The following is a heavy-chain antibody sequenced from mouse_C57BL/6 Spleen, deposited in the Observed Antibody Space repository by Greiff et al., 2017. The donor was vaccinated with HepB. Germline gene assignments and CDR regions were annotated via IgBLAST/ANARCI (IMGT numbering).Heavy chain of an antibody. D-gene: IGHD2-14*01. CDR1: GFTFSDYG. Sequence: EVKLVESGGGLVKPGGSLKLSCAASGFTFSDYGMHWVRQAPEKGLEWGAYISSGSSTIYYADTVKGRFTISRDNAKNTLFLQMTSLRSEDTAMYYCARGSLWDYRGFDYWGQGTTLTVSS. J-gene: IGHJ2*01. V-gene: IGHV5-17*01. CDR2: ISSGSSTI. CDR3: ARGSLWDYRGFDY.